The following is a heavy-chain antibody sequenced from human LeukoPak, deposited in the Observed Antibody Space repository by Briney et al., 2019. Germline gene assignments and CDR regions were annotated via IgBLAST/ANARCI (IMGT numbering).Heavy chain of an antibody. CDR2: ISGDGVKT. J-gene: IGHJ4*02. CDR1: GFTFEDYA. CDR3: TKDRGGFGELFSDY. V-gene: IGHV3-43*02. Sequence: PGGSLRLSCAASGFTFEDYAMHWVRQAPGKGLEWLSLISGDGVKTDYGDSVKGRFSISRDNRKNSLYLQMNSLRTEDTALYFCTKDRGGFGELFSDYWGQGALVIVSS. D-gene: IGHD3-10*01.